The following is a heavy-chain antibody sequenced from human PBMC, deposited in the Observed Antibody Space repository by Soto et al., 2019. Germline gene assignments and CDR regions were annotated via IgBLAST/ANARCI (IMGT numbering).Heavy chain of an antibody. CDR1: GGSLSSGGYY. Sequence: QVQLQESGPGLVKPSQTLSLSCTVSGGSLSSGGYYWSWIRQHPGNGLEWIGFIYYSGSTYYNPSLKSRVTISVDTSQNQCSLKLRSVTAADTAVYYCARDTQRGYSGYFDSWGQGTLVTVSS. V-gene: IGHV4-31*03. CDR2: IYYSGST. CDR3: ARDTQRGYSGYFDS. D-gene: IGHD5-12*01. J-gene: IGHJ4*02.